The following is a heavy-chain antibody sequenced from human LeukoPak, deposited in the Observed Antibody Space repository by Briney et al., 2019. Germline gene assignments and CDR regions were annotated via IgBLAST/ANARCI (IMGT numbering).Heavy chain of an antibody. Sequence: GGSLRLSCAASGFTFSSYWMSWVRQAPGKGLEWVANIKQDGSEKYYVDSVKGRFTISRDNAKKSVYLQMNSLRAEDTAVYYCEREGYSSGKIDYWGQGTLVTVSS. CDR2: IKQDGSEK. CDR3: EREGYSSGKIDY. J-gene: IGHJ4*02. CDR1: GFTFSSYW. V-gene: IGHV3-7*01. D-gene: IGHD6-19*01.